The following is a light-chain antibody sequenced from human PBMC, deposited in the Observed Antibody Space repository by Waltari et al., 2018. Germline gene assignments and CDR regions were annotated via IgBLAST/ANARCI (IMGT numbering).Light chain of an antibody. CDR1: SSDIGGYDY. CDR3: SSYTTNKTPV. CDR2: DVT. Sequence: QRALTQPPSVSGSPGQSITISCTGSSSDIGGYDYVSCYQQHPGKAPKLIIYDVTKRPSGISSRFSGSKSGNTASLTISGLQAEDEADYYCSSYTTNKTPVIGGGTKVTVL. J-gene: IGLJ2*01. V-gene: IGLV2-14*03.